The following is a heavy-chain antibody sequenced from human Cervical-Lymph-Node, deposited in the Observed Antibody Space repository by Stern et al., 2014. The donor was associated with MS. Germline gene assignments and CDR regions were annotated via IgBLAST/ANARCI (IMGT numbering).Heavy chain of an antibody. Sequence: VESGGDLVQPGGSLRLSWAASGFTFNKYAMNWVRQAPGKGLEWVSTISGSGGSIYYADSVKGRFTISRDNSENTLYLQMHSLRAEDTAIYYCAKQYFDSSGYSYYYGMDVWGQGTTVTVSS. J-gene: IGHJ6*02. D-gene: IGHD3-22*01. CDR1: GFTFNKYA. V-gene: IGHV3-23*04. CDR2: ISGSGGSI. CDR3: AKQYFDSSGYSYYYGMDV.